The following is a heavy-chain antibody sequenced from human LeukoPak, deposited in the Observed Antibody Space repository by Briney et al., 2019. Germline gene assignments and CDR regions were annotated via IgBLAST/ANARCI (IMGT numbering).Heavy chain of an antibody. Sequence: PSETLSLTCAVYGGSFSGYYWSWIRQPPGKGLEWIGEINHSGSTNYNPSLKSRVTISVDTSKNQFSLKLSSVTAADTAVYYCARGLGYCSGGSCYLNWFDPWGQGTLVTVSS. CDR2: INHSGST. CDR1: GGSFSGYY. CDR3: ARGLGYCSGGSCYLNWFDP. J-gene: IGHJ5*02. V-gene: IGHV4-34*01. D-gene: IGHD2-15*01.